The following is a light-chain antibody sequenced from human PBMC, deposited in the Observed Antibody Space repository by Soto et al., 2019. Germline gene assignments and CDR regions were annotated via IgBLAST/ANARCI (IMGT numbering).Light chain of an antibody. V-gene: IGLV2-23*01. CDR2: EGS. CDR1: SSDVGSYNL. CDR3: CSYAGSSTLYV. J-gene: IGLJ1*01. Sequence: QSALTQPASVSGSPGQSLTISCTGNSSDVGSYNLVSWYQQHPGKAPKLMIYEGSKRPSGVSNRFSGSKSGNTASLTISGLQAEDEADYYCCSYAGSSTLYVFGTGTKLTVL.